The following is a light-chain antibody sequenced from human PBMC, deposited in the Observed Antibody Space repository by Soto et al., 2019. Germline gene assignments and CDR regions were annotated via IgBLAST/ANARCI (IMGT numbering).Light chain of an antibody. Sequence: DIQMTQSPSSLSASVGDRVTITCRASQTISSSLNWYQQKPGKAPDLLIYAASNLQSGVPSRFSGSGSGSDFTLTISSLQPEDFAPYYCQQSYSSPQMYTFGQGTRLEIK. J-gene: IGKJ2*01. CDR3: QQSYSSPQMYT. CDR2: AAS. CDR1: QTISSS. V-gene: IGKV1-39*01.